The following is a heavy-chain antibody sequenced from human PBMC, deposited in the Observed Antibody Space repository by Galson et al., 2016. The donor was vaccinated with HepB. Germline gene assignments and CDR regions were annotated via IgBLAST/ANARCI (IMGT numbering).Heavy chain of an antibody. CDR3: ARARPLRARNSMDV. J-gene: IGHJ6*02. V-gene: IGHV3-30*03. D-gene: IGHD3-10*01. CDR2: ISYDGSLK. CDR1: GFTFSNYG. Sequence: SLRLSCAASGFTFSNYGMHWVRQAPGKGLEWVAVISYDGSLKYYGDSGKGRFTISRDNSKNTLSLQMNSLRAKDTAVYYCARARPLRARNSMDVWGQGTTVTVSS.